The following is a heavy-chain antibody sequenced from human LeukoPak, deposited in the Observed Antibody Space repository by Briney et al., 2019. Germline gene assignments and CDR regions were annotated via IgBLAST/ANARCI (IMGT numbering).Heavy chain of an antibody. V-gene: IGHV4-59*01. CDR2: IYYSGST. CDR3: AKNTWELLQ. J-gene: IGHJ4*02. D-gene: IGHD1-26*01. Sequence: SETLSLTCTVSGVSISSYYWSWIRQPPGKGLEWIGYIYYSGSTNYNPSLKSRVTISVDTSKNQFSLKLSSVTAADTAVYYCAKNTWELLQRGQGTLVTVSS. CDR1: GVSISSYY.